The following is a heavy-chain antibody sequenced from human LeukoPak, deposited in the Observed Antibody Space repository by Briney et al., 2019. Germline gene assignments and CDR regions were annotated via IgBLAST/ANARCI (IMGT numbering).Heavy chain of an antibody. CDR1: GFTFSTYG. D-gene: IGHD3-22*01. J-gene: IGHJ4*02. Sequence: GGSLRLSCAASGFTFSTYGMSWVRQAPGKGLEWVSAISGSGGSTYYADSVKGRFTISRDNSKNTLYLQMNSLRAEDRAVYYCAKAQNYYDSVYWGQGTLVTVSS. CDR2: ISGSGGST. CDR3: AKAQNYYDSVY. V-gene: IGHV3-23*01.